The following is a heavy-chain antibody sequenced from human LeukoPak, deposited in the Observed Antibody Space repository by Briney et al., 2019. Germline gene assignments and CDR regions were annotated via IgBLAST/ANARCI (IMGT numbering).Heavy chain of an antibody. CDR3: ARQTSGGWSGPTRLFDP. J-gene: IGHJ5*02. Sequence: PSETLSLTCIVSGGSISSDYWSWIRQPPGKGLEWIAYIYSSGSTNYNNYNPSLKSRATISVDTPKNQFSLKLSSVTAADTAVYYCARQTSGGWSGPTRLFDPWGQGILVTVSS. CDR2: IYSSGSTNYN. CDR1: GGSISSDY. V-gene: IGHV4-4*09. D-gene: IGHD3-3*01.